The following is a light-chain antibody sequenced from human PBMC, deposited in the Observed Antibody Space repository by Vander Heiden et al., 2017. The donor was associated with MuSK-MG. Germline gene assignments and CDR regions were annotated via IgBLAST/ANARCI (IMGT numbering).Light chain of an antibody. CDR3: QQSYSTPPT. CDR2: AAS. Sequence: QMTQSPSSLSASVGDRVTITCRASQSISSYLNWYQQKPGKAPKLLIYAASSLQSGVPSRFSGSGSGTDFTLTISRLQPEDFATYYCQQSYSTPPTFGQGTKLEIK. J-gene: IGKJ2*01. V-gene: IGKV1-39*01. CDR1: QSISSY.